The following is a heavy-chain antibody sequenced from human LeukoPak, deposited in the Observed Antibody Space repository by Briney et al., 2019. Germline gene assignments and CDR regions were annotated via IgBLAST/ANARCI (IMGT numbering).Heavy chain of an antibody. Sequence: TSETLSLTCTVSGGSISSSSYYWGWIRQPPGKGLEWIGSIYYSGSTYYNPSLKSRVTISVDTSKNQFSLKLSSVTAADTAVYYCASTLVTTGFDAFDIWGQGTMVTVSS. D-gene: IGHD4-17*01. V-gene: IGHV4-39*07. CDR1: GGSISSSSYY. J-gene: IGHJ3*02. CDR3: ASTLVTTGFDAFDI. CDR2: IYYSGST.